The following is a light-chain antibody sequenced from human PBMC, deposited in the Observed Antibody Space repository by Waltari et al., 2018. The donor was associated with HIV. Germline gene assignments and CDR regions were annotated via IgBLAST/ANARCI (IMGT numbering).Light chain of an antibody. CDR1: QSISSY. CDR2: AAS. CDR3: QQSYSSLLT. V-gene: IGKV1-39*01. J-gene: IGKJ4*01. Sequence: DIQMTQSPSSLSASVGDRVTITCRAIQSISSYLNWYQQKPGKAPKVLIYAASSLQSGVPSRFSGSGSGTDFTLTISSLLPEDFATYYCQQSYSSLLTFGGGTKVEIK.